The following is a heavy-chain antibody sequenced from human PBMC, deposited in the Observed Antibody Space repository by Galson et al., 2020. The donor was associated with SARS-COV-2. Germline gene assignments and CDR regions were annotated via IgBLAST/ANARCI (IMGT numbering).Heavy chain of an antibody. D-gene: IGHD2-21*02. CDR2: IYPGDSDT. J-gene: IGHJ4*02. V-gene: IGHV5-51*01. CDR3: ARHNLPYCGGDCPFDY. CDR1: GYSFISYW. Sequence: GESLKISCKGSGYSFISYWIGWVRQMPGKGLEWMGIIYPGDSDTRYSPSFQGQVTISADKSISTAYLQWSSLKASDSAMYYCARHNLPYCGGDCPFDYWGQGTLVTVSS.